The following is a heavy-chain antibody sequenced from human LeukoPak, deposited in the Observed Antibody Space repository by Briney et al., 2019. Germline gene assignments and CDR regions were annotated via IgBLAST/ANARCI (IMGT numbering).Heavy chain of an antibody. CDR2: IKQDGSEK. J-gene: IGHJ6*03. V-gene: IGHV3-7*01. CDR1: GFTFSSYW. Sequence: SGGSLRLSCAASGFTFSSYWMSWVRQAPGKGLEWVANIKQDGSEKYYVHSVKGRFTISRDNAKNSLYLQMNSLRAEDTAVYYCARSHYDSSAAYYYYMDVWGKGTTVTISS. CDR3: ARSHYDSSAAYYYYMDV. D-gene: IGHD3-22*01.